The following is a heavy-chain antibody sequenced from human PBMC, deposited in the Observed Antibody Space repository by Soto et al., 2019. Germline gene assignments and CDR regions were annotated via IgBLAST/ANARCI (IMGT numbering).Heavy chain of an antibody. Sequence: GGSLRLSCAASGFTFSSYGMHWVRQAPGKGLEWVAVIWYDGSNKYYADSVKGRFTISRDNSKNTLYLQMNSLRAEDTAVYYCARENDCSGGSCSAFDIWGQGTMVTVSS. CDR1: GFTFSSYG. CDR2: IWYDGSNK. J-gene: IGHJ3*02. V-gene: IGHV3-33*01. CDR3: ARENDCSGGSCSAFDI. D-gene: IGHD2-15*01.